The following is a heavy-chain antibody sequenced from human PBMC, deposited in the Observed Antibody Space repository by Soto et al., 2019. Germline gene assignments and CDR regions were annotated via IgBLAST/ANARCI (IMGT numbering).Heavy chain of an antibody. CDR3: ARDQIVLVPAAILFEYYYGMDV. D-gene: IGHD2-2*01. V-gene: IGHV3-21*01. J-gene: IGHJ6*02. CDR2: ISSSSSYI. Sequence: GGSLRLSCAASGFTFSSYSMNWVRQAPGKGLEWVSSISSSSSYIYYADSVKGRFTISRDNAKNSLYLQMNSLRAEDTAVYYCARDQIVLVPAAILFEYYYGMDVWGQGTTVTVSS. CDR1: GFTFSSYS.